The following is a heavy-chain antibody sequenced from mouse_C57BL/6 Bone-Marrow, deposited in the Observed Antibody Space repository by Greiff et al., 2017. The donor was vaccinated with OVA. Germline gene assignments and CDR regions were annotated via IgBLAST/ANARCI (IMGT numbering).Heavy chain of an antibody. CDR1: GYTFTDYY. Sequence: EVQLQQSGPELVKPGASVKISCKASGYTFTDYYMNWVKQSHGKSLEWIGDINPNNGGTSYNQKFKGKATLTVDKSSSTAYMELRSLTSEDSAVYYCARVRYYGSSYPAWFAYWGQGTLVTVSA. V-gene: IGHV1-26*01. CDR3: ARVRYYGSSYPAWFAY. D-gene: IGHD1-1*01. J-gene: IGHJ3*01. CDR2: INPNNGGT.